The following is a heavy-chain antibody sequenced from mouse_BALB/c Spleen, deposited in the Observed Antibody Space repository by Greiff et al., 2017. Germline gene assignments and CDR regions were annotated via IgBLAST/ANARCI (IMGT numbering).Heavy chain of an antibody. CDR3: ARYYYGSFDY. CDR1: GYSFTSYY. J-gene: IGHJ2*01. D-gene: IGHD1-1*01. Sequence: VQLKQSGPELMKPGASVKISCKASGYSFTSYYMHWVKQSHGKSLEWIGYIDPFNGGTSYNQKFKGKATLTVDKSSSTAYMHLSSLTSEDSAVYYCARYYYGSFDYWGQGTTLTVSS. V-gene: IGHV1S135*01. CDR2: IDPFNGGT.